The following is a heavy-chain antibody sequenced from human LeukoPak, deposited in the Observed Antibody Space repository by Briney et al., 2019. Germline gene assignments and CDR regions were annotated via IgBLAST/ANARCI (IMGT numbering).Heavy chain of an antibody. CDR1: GYTFTSYD. J-gene: IGHJ3*02. V-gene: IGHV1-8*01. D-gene: IGHD5-12*01. CDR2: MSPNSGDT. Sequence: ASVKVSCKASGYTFTSYDFNWVRQATGQRPEWMGWMSPNSGDTGYAQKFQDRVTMTRNTSISTAYMELSSLRSDDTAVYYCARDKRFRGGYDYEEWDDAFDIWGQGTMVTVSS. CDR3: ARDKRFRGGYDYEEWDDAFDI.